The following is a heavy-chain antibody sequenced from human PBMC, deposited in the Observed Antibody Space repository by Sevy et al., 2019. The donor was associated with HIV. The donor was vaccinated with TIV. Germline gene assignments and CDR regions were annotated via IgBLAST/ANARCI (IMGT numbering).Heavy chain of an antibody. CDR3: ARDRAGYSSDAFDI. Sequence: ASVKVSCKASGGTFSSFGIPWVRQAPGQGPEWMGRIIPVLNIANYAQKFQGRVTITADEPTSTAYMEMSSLRSDDTAVYYCARDRAGYSSDAFDIWGQGTMVTVSS. CDR1: GGTFSSFG. J-gene: IGHJ3*02. V-gene: IGHV1-69*13. CDR2: IIPVLNIA. D-gene: IGHD5-18*01.